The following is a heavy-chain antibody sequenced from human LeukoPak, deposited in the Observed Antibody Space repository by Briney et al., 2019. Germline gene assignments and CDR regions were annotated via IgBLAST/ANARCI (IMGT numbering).Heavy chain of an antibody. CDR3: ARSGESSSYLPYDY. CDR1: GFTFSSYW. J-gene: IGHJ4*02. D-gene: IGHD3-22*01. Sequence: PGGSLRLSCAASGFTFSSYWMHWVRQAPGKGLVWVSRINSDGSSTSYADSVKGRFTISRDNAKNTLYLQMNSLRVEDTAVYYCARSGESSSYLPYDYWGQGTLVTVSS. CDR2: INSDGSST. V-gene: IGHV3-74*01.